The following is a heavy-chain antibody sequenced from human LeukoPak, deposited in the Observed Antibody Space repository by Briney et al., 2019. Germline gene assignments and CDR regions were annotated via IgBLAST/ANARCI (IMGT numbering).Heavy chain of an antibody. Sequence: SETLSLTYAVYGGSFSGYYRSWIRQPPGKGLEWIGEINHSGSTNYNPSLKSRVTISVDTSKNQFSLKLSSVTAADTAVYYCARGRDYYGSGSYFYFDYWGQGTLVTVSS. J-gene: IGHJ4*02. CDR1: GGSFSGYY. V-gene: IGHV4-34*01. D-gene: IGHD3-10*01. CDR3: ARGRDYYGSGSYFYFDY. CDR2: INHSGST.